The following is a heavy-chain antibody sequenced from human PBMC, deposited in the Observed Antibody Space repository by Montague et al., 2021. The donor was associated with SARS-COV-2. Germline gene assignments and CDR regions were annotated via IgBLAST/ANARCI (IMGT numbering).Heavy chain of an antibody. Sequence: SETLSLTCTVSGGSITSNYWSWIRQPPGKRLEWIGYINHSGSTSSNPSFRSRVTISVDTSQNQFSLKLSSVTAADTAVYYCARSRCLDSGLSFPSWYFDDWGQGTLVTVSS. CDR1: GGSITSNY. D-gene: IGHD5-12*01. J-gene: IGHJ4*02. CDR2: INHSGST. CDR3: ARSRCLDSGLSFPSWYFDD. V-gene: IGHV4-59*13.